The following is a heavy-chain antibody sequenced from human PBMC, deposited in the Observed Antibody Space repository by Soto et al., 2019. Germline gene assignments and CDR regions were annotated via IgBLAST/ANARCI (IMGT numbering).Heavy chain of an antibody. J-gene: IGHJ4*02. V-gene: IGHV3-23*01. CDR3: VQTSLYYDFWSGYYANSVY. D-gene: IGHD3-3*01. CDR1: GFTFSSYA. CDR2: ISGSGGST. Sequence: GGSLRLSCAASGFTFSSYAMSWVRQAPGKGLEWVSAISGSGGSTYYADPVKGRFTISRDNSKNTLYLQMNSLRAEDTAVYYCVQTSLYYDFWSGYYANSVYWGQGTLVTVSS.